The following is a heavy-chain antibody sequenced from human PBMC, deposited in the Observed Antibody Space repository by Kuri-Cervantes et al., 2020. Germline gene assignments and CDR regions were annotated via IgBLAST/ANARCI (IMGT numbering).Heavy chain of an antibody. V-gene: IGHV4-39*07. CDR3: ARDPGGGSWFDP. J-gene: IGHJ5*02. CDR1: GGSISSSSYY. CDR2: IYYSGST. Sequence: GSLRLSCTVSGGSISSSSYYWGWIRQPPGKGLEWIGSIYYSGSTNYNPSLKSRVTISVDKSKNQFSLKLSSVTAADTAVYYCARDPGGGSWFDPWGQGTLVTVSS. D-gene: IGHD1-26*01.